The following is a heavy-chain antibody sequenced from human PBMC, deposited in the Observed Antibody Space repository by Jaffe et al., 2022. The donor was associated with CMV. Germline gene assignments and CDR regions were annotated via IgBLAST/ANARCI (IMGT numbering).Heavy chain of an antibody. V-gene: IGHV5-51*01. CDR1: GYSFTSYW. CDR2: IYPGDSDT. J-gene: IGHJ6*03. CDR3: ASATTTPPPGSYYYYYMDV. Sequence: EVQLVQSGAEVKKPGESLKISCKGSGYSFTSYWIGWVRQMPGKGLEWMGIIYPGDSDTRYSPSFQGQVTISADKSISTAYLQWSSLKASDTAMYYCASATTTPPPGSYYYYYMDVWGKGTTVTVSS. D-gene: IGHD4-17*01.